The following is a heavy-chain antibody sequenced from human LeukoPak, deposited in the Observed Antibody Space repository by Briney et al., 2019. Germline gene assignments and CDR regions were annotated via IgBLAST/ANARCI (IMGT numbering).Heavy chain of an antibody. V-gene: IGHV3-48*02. CDR2: ISSSSSSI. J-gene: IGHJ4*02. CDR3: ARDSGGSSGWYYFDY. D-gene: IGHD6-13*01. CDR1: EFTFSNFC. Sequence: GGSLRLSCAASEFTFSNFCMNWVRQAPGKGLEWVSYISSSSSSIYYADSVRGRFTISRDNAKNSLYLQMNSLRDDDTAVYYCARDSGGSSGWYYFDYWGQGTLVTVSS.